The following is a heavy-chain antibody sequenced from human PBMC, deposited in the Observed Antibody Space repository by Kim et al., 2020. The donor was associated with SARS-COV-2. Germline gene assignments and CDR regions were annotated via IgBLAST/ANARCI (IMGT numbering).Heavy chain of an antibody. V-gene: IGHV1-18*01. Sequence: QKLQGRVTMTTDTSTSTAYMELRSLRSDDTAVYYCARHSSSWYRFGAFDIWGQGTMVTVSS. CDR3: ARHSSSWYRFGAFDI. D-gene: IGHD6-13*01. J-gene: IGHJ3*02.